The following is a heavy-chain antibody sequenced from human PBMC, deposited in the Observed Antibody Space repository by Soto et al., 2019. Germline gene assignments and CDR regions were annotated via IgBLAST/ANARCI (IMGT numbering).Heavy chain of an antibody. CDR3: ARDVGVGATWGRYYYGMDV. D-gene: IGHD1-26*01. V-gene: IGHV4-61*01. CDR1: GGSVSSGSYY. Sequence: PSETLSLTCTVSGGSVSSGSYYWSWIRQPPGKGLEWIGYIYYSGSTNYNPSLKSRVTISVDTSKNQLSLKLSSVTAADTAVYYCARDVGVGATWGRYYYGMDVWGQGTTVTVSS. J-gene: IGHJ6*02. CDR2: IYYSGST.